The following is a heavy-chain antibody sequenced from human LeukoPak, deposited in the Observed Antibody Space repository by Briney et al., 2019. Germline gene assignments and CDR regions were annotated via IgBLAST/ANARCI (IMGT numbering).Heavy chain of an antibody. J-gene: IGHJ6*03. D-gene: IGHD2-2*01. V-gene: IGHV4-38-2*01. Sequence: SETLSLTCAVSGYSISSGYYWGWIRQPPGKGLEWIGSIYHSGSTYYNPSLKSRVTISVDTSKNQFSLKLGSVTAADTAVYYCARPSSSTRNYYYMDVWGKGTTVTVSS. CDR1: GYSISSGYY. CDR2: IYHSGST. CDR3: ARPSSSTRNYYYMDV.